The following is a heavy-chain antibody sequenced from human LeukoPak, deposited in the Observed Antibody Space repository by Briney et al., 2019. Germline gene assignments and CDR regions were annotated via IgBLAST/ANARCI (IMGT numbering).Heavy chain of an antibody. V-gene: IGHV4-59*08. CDR1: GGSISSYY. CDR2: IYYSGST. J-gene: IGHJ3*02. CDR3: ARHDITIFGVVDPFDASDI. Sequence: SETLSLTCTVSGGSISSYYWSWIRQPPGKGLEWIGYIYYSGSTNYNPSLKSRVTISVDTSKNQFSLKLSSVTAADTAVYYCARHDITIFGVVDPFDASDIWGQGTMVTVSS. D-gene: IGHD3-3*01.